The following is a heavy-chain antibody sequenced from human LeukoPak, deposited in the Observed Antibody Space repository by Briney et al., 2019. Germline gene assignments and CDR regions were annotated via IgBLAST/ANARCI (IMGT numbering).Heavy chain of an antibody. J-gene: IGHJ6*03. V-gene: IGHV1-8*01. CDR2: MNPNSGNT. CDR1: GYTFTSYD. CDR3: ARAAPGYYDCWSGYYQYYYYYMDV. Sequence: GASVKVSCKASGYTFTSYDINWVRQATGQGLEWMGWMNPNSGNTGYAQKFQGRVTMTRDTSISTAYMELSSLRSEDTAVYYCARAAPGYYDCWSGYYQYYYYYMDVWGKGTTVTVSS. D-gene: IGHD3-3*01.